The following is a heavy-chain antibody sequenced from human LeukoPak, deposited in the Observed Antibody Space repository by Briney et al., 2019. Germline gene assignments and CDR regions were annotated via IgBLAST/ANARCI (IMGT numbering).Heavy chain of an antibody. Sequence: ASVKVSCKASGYTFTNYGITWVRQAPGQGLEWMGWISAYNGNTNYAQKLQGRVTMTTDTSTSTAHMELRSLRSDDTAVYYCARGINWNYAFDIWGQGTMVTVSS. CDR2: ISAYNGNT. CDR1: GYTFTNYG. J-gene: IGHJ3*02. D-gene: IGHD1-7*01. V-gene: IGHV1-18*01. CDR3: ARGINWNYAFDI.